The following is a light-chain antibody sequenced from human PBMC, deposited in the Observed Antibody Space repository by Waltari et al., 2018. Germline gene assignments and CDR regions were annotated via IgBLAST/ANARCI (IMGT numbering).Light chain of an antibody. CDR3: QSYDSSLSGV. CDR2: GNS. V-gene: IGLV1-40*01. J-gene: IGLJ1*01. Sequence: QSVLTQPPSVSGAPGQTVTISCAESSSNIGAGFDVHWYQQLPGTAPKLLIYGNSNRPSGGPDRFSGSKSGTTASLAITGLQAEDEADYFCQSYDSSLSGVFGTGTKVTVL. CDR1: SSNIGAGFD.